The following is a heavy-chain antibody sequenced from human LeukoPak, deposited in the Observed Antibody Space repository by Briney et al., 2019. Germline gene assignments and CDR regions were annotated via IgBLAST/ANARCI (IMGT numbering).Heavy chain of an antibody. CDR2: INHSGST. CDR3: ARGVPYYYDSSGYYPFDY. D-gene: IGHD3-22*01. Sequence: SGTLSLTCAVYGVSFSGYYWSWIRQPPGKGLEWIGEINHSGSTNYNPSLKSRVTISVDTSKNQFSLKLSSVTAADTAVYYCARGVPYYYDSSGYYPFDYWGQGTLVTVSS. CDR1: GVSFSGYY. J-gene: IGHJ4*02. V-gene: IGHV4-34*01.